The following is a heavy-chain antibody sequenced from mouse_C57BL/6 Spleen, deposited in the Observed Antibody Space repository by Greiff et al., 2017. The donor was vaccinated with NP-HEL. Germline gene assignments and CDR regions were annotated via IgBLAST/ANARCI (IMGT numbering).Heavy chain of an antibody. CDR1: GFTFSDYG. CDR3: ARIYYGSFDV. CDR2: ISSGSSTI. J-gene: IGHJ1*03. V-gene: IGHV5-17*01. D-gene: IGHD1-1*01. Sequence: EVQLQESGGGLVKPGGSLKLSCAAPGFTFSDYGMHWVRQAPEKGLEWVAYISSGSSTIYYADTVKGRFTISRDNAKNTLFLQMTSLRSEDTAMYYCARIYYGSFDVWGTGTTVTVSS.